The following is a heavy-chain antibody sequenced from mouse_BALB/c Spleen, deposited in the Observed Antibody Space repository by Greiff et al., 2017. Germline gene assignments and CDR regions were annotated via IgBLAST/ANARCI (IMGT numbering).Heavy chain of an antibody. J-gene: IGHJ3*01. D-gene: IGHD1-1*01. V-gene: IGHV1S81*02. Sequence: VKLKQPGAELVKPGASVKLSCKASGYTFTSYYMYWVKQRPGQGLEWIGGINPSNGGTNFNEKFKSKATLTVDKSSSTAYMQLSSLTSEDSAVYYCTRERGSSYLFAYWGQGTLVTVSA. CDR2: INPSNGGT. CDR3: TRERGSSYLFAY. CDR1: GYTFTSYY.